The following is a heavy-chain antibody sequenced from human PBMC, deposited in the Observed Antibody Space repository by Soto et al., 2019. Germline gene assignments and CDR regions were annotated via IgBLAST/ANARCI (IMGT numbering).Heavy chain of an antibody. D-gene: IGHD2-15*01. CDR1: GFTFSSYS. CDR2: ISSSSSYI. J-gene: IGHJ4*02. CDR3: ARGEYCSGGSCYSFDY. Sequence: EVQLVESGGGLVKPGGSLRLSCAASGFTFSSYSMNWVRQAPGKGLEWVSSISSSSSYIYYADSVKGRFTISRDNAKNSLYLQINSLRAEDTAVYYCARGEYCSGGSCYSFDYWGQGTLVTVSS. V-gene: IGHV3-21*01.